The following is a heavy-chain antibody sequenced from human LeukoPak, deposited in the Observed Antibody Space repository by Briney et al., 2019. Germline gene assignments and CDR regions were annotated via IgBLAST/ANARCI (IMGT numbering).Heavy chain of an antibody. CDR1: GGSISIYY. Sequence: SETLSLTCTVSGGSISIYYWSWIRQPPGKGLEWIGFIYYSGSTNYNPSLKSRVTISVDTSKNQFSLKLSSVTAADTAVYYCAGVRGELLSFVYWGQGTLVTVSS. CDR2: IYYSGST. J-gene: IGHJ4*02. CDR3: AGVRGELLSFVY. V-gene: IGHV4-59*12. D-gene: IGHD1-26*01.